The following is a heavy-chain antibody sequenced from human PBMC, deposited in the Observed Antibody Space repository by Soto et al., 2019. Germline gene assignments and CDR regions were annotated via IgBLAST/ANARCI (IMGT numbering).Heavy chain of an antibody. V-gene: IGHV4-59*08. CDR2: IYYSGST. J-gene: IGHJ4*02. D-gene: IGHD1-26*01. CDR3: ARQWGRTFDY. CDR1: GGSISSYY. Sequence: SETLSLTCTVSGGSISSYYWSWIRQPPGKGLEWIGYIYYSGSTNYNPSLKSRVTISVDTSKNQFSLKLSSVTAADTAVYYCARQWGRTFDYWGQGTLVTVSS.